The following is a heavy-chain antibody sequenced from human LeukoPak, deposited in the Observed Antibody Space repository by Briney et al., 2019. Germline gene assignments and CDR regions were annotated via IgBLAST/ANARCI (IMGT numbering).Heavy chain of an antibody. V-gene: IGHV3-64D*06. D-gene: IGHD3-9*01. CDR3: VKAGNYDILTGYYNVPPFDY. Sequence: PGGSLRLSCSASGFTLSSYAMHWVRQAPGKGLEYVSAISSNGGSTYYADSVRGRFTISRDNSKNTLYLQMSSLRAEDTAVYYCVKAGNYDILTGYYNVPPFDYWGQGTLVTVSS. CDR1: GFTLSSYA. J-gene: IGHJ4*02. CDR2: ISSNGGST.